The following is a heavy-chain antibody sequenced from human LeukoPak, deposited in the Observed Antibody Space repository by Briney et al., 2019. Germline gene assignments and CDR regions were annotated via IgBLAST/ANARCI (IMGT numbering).Heavy chain of an antibody. CDR1: GYIFTSYL. D-gene: IGHD3-22*01. CDR2: ISPGDANT. CDR3: ARGRRRDIGGYRDSSGYSRRGAGDDYFDY. Sequence: ESLKISLKCSGYIFTSYLLGLVPQMPGKGLEWKGIISPGDANTLHSPSLQGQTAMSADKSISSAYLQWSSLTASDTAIYYCARGRRRDIGGYRDSSGYSRRGAGDDYFDYWGQGTLVTVSS. V-gene: IGHV5-51*01. J-gene: IGHJ4*02.